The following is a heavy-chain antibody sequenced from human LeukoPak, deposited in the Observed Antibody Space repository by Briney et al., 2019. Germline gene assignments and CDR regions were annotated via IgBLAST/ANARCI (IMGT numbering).Heavy chain of an antibody. CDR2: IYHSGST. CDR3: ARDADKEDYYDSSRGAFDI. V-gene: IGHV4-4*02. D-gene: IGHD3-22*01. J-gene: IGHJ3*02. CDR1: GGSISSSNW. Sequence: SGTLSLTCAVSGGSISSSNWWSWVRQPPGKGLEWIGEIYHSGSTNYNPSLKSRVTISVDKSKNQFSLKLSSVTAADTAVYYCARDADKEDYYDSSRGAFDIWGQGTMVTVSS.